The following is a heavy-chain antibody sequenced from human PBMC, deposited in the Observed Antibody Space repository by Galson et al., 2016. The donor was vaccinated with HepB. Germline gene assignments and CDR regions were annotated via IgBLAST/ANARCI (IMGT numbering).Heavy chain of an antibody. CDR3: AKDGGSYYTYPLDH. D-gene: IGHD3-10*01. CDR2: ISSDGWNK. J-gene: IGHJ5*02. V-gene: IGHV3-30*18. Sequence: SLRLSCAASGFPFNTFGVHWVRQIPGKGLDWVAAISSDGWNKNYGDSVKGRFTISRDNSKDTLYLQMTSLRPDDTGIYYCAKDGGSYYTYPLDHWGQGTLVTVSS. CDR1: GFPFNTFG.